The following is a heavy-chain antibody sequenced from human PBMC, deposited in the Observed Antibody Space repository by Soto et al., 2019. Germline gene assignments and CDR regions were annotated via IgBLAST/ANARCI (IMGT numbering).Heavy chain of an antibody. J-gene: IGHJ4*02. D-gene: IGHD3-3*01. CDR1: GFTFSGSA. V-gene: IGHV3-73*01. CDR3: TRHPPRFLEWLDEDYSSLSVVS. CDR2: IRSKANSYAK. Sequence: GGSLRLSCAASGFTFSGSAMHWVRQASGKGLEWVGRIRSKANSYAKAYAASGKGRFTNSRDDSKNTAYLQMNSLKTEDTAVYYCTRHPPRFLEWLDEDYSSLSVVSWGQGTLVTVSS.